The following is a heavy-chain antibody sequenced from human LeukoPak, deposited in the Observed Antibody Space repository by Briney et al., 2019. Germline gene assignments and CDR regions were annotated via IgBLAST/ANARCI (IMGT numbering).Heavy chain of an antibody. CDR3: ARVPPGTMIVHFFDY. Sequence: GGSLRLSCAASGFTFSSYAMHWVRQAPGKGLEWVAVISYDGSNKYYADSVKGRFTISRDNSKNTLYLQMNSLRAEDTAVYYCARVPPGTMIVHFFDYWGQGTLVTVSS. J-gene: IGHJ4*02. D-gene: IGHD3-22*01. CDR2: ISYDGSNK. V-gene: IGHV3-30*04. CDR1: GFTFSSYA.